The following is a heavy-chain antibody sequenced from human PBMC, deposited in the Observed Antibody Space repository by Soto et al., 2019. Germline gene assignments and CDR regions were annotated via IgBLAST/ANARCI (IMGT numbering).Heavy chain of an antibody. CDR3: ARDGREDLAVAGKGYSYYYYYMDV. D-gene: IGHD6-19*01. CDR1: GFTFSSYS. J-gene: IGHJ6*03. CDR2: ISSSSSYI. Sequence: GGSLRLSCAASGFTFSSYSMNWVRQAPGKGLEWVSSISSSSSYIYYADSVKGRFTISRDNAKNSLYLQMNSLRAEDTAVYYCARDGREDLAVAGKGYSYYYYYMDVWGKGTTVTVSS. V-gene: IGHV3-21*01.